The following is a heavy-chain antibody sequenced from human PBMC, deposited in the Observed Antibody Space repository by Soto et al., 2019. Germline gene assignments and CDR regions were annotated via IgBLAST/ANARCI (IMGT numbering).Heavy chain of an antibody. V-gene: IGHV1-18*01. CDR1: RVAFNKFI. D-gene: IGHD4-17*01. J-gene: IGHJ6*02. CDR2: IIPVFGNT. CDR3: ARWTTVVTPSDYYYGMDV. Sequence: ASVKVSCKASRVAFNKFIVTWVRQAPGLGLEWVGGIIPVFGNTNYAQKLQGRVTMTTDTSTSTAYMELRSLRSDDTAVYYCARWTTVVTPSDYYYGMDVWGQGTTVTVSS.